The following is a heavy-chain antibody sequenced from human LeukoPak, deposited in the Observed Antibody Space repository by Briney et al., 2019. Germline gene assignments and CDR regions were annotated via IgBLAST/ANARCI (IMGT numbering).Heavy chain of an antibody. CDR3: AEPEGGYYDIRPD. V-gene: IGHV3-23*01. J-gene: IGHJ4*02. Sequence: GRSLRLSRAASGLTFSSYAMSWVRQAPGKGLEWVSAISGSGGSTYYADSVKGRFTISRDNSKNTLYLQMNSLRAEDTAVYYCAEPEGGYYDIRPDWGQGTLVTVSS. D-gene: IGHD3-22*01. CDR2: ISGSGGST. CDR1: GLTFSSYA.